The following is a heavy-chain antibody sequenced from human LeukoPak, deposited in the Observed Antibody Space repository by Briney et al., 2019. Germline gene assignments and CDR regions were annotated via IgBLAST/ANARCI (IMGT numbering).Heavy chain of an antibody. CDR2: VSHSGST. D-gene: IGHD6-13*01. V-gene: IGHV4-59*01. CDR3: ARISAAGGGSWYFDL. Sequence: SETLSLTCTVSGGSISSYYWSWIRRPPGKGLDWIGYVSHSGSTNYNPSLQSRVTISIDTSKSQFSLKLSSVTAADTAVYHCARISAAGGGSWYFDLWGRGTLVTVSS. J-gene: IGHJ2*01. CDR1: GGSISSYY.